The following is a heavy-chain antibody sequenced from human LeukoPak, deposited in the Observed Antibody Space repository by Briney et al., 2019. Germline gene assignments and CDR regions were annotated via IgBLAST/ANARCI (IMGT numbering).Heavy chain of an antibody. CDR2: ISSSSSYI. D-gene: IGHD2-2*02. CDR3: AGYNCSSTRCYTGGFDY. J-gene: IGHJ4*02. Sequence: GGSLRLSCAASGFTFSSYSMNWVRQAPGKGLEWVSSISSSSSYIYYADSVKGRFTISRDNAKNSLYLQMNSLRAEDTAVYYCAGYNCSSTRCYTGGFDYWGQGTLVTVSS. CDR1: GFTFSSYS. V-gene: IGHV3-21*04.